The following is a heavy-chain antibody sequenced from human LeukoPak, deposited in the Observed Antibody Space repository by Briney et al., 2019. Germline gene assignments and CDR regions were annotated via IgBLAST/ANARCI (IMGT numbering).Heavy chain of an antibody. CDR1: GGSIRSYY. V-gene: IGHV4-59*08. D-gene: IGHD5-12*01. CDR3: ARCGYSGYEYDY. Sequence: SGTLSLTCNVSGGSIRSYYWSWIPQPPGKGLVWIGYIYYSGSTDYNPSLKSRVTMSVDTSKNQFSLKLSSVTAADTAVYYCARCGYSGYEYDYWGQGTLVTVSS. CDR2: IYYSGST. J-gene: IGHJ4*02.